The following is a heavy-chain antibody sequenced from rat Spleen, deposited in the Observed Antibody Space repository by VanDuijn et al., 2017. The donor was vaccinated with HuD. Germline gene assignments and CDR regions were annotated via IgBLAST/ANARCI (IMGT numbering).Heavy chain of an antibody. Sequence: VQLKESGPGLVQPSQTLSLTCTVSGFSLTDYSVHWVRQPPGKGLEWVATIIYDGSRTYYRDSVQGRFTISRDNAKSTLYLQMDSLRSKDTATYYCARHNSGYGVMDAWGQGASVTVSS. D-gene: IGHD4-3*01. CDR3: ARHNSGYGVMDA. V-gene: IGHV5-7*01. J-gene: IGHJ4*01. CDR2: IIYDGSRT. CDR1: GFSLTDYS.